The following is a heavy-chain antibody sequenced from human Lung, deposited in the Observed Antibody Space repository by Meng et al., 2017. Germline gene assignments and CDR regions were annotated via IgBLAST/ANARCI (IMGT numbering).Heavy chain of an antibody. CDR2: LSGGGFTT. D-gene: IGHD3-10*01. CDR3: AKYSYGLGDYLDY. CDR1: GFSFSSYA. Sequence: GGSLRLSCAASGFSFSSYAMSWVRHVPGKGLEWVSALSGGGFTTYYADSVKGRFAISRHTSKNTLYRQMNSLRAEDTALYYCAKYSYGLGDYLDYWGQGALVTVSS. J-gene: IGHJ4*02. V-gene: IGHV3-23*01.